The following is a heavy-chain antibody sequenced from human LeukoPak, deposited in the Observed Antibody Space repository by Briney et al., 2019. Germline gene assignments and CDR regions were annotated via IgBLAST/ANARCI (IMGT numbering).Heavy chain of an antibody. V-gene: IGHV4-4*07. CDR2: IYTSGST. J-gene: IGHJ3*02. Sequence: SETLSLTCTVSGGSISSYYWSWIRQPAGKGLEWIGRIYTSGSTNYNPSLKSRVTMSVDTSKNQFSLKLSSVTAADTAVYYCAADRDCSGGSCYYTPAFDIWGQGTMVTVSS. CDR1: GGSISSYY. CDR3: AADRDCSGGSCYYTPAFDI. D-gene: IGHD2-15*01.